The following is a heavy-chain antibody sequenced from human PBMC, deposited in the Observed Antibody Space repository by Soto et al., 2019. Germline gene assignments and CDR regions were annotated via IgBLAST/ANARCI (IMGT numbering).Heavy chain of an antibody. CDR3: ARAVYSSSSGVTRYFDY. CDR1: GFTFSSYS. Sequence: GGSLSLSCAASGFTFSSYSMNWVRQAPGKGLEWVSSISSSSSYIYYADSVKGRFTISRDNAKNSLYLQMNSLRAEDTAVYYCARAVYSSSSGVTRYFDYWGQGTLVTVSS. V-gene: IGHV3-21*01. D-gene: IGHD6-6*01. J-gene: IGHJ4*02. CDR2: ISSSSSYI.